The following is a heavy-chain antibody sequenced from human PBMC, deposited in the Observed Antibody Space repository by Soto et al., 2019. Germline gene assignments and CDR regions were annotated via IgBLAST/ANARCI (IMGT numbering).Heavy chain of an antibody. V-gene: IGHV3-23*01. J-gene: IGHJ4*02. CDR3: AKDSYGGSGSYQWGTFDY. CDR2: VNSNAGSA. Sequence: GGSLRLSCAASGFTFGSSAMSWVRQAPGKGLEWVSAVNSNAGSATYADSVQGRFTISRDNSKNTLYLQMNNLRADDTAVYFCAKDSYGGSGSYQWGTFDYWGQGTLVTVSS. CDR1: GFTFGSSA. D-gene: IGHD3-10*01.